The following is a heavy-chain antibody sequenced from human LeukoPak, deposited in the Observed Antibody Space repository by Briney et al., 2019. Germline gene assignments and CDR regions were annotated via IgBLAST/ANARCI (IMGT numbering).Heavy chain of an antibody. CDR1: GYTFTGYY. V-gene: IGHV1-2*02. CDR2: INPNSGGS. CDR3: ARGFDYYDSSGYNSDAFDI. Sequence: ASVKVSCKAFGYTFTGYYIHWVRQAPGQGLEWMGWINPNSGGSKYAQKFQGRVTMTRDTSISTAYMELSRLRYDDTAVYYCARGFDYYDSSGYNSDAFDIWGQGTMVTVSS. D-gene: IGHD3-22*01. J-gene: IGHJ3*02.